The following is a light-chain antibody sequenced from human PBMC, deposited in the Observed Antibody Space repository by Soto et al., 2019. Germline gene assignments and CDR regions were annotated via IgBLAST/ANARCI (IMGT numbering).Light chain of an antibody. CDR1: QSINRW. Sequence: DIQVTQSPSSLSASIGDRFVITCRASQSINRWLAWYQQKPGKAPNLLIYDASNLEVGVPSRFSGSGSGTEFTLTISCLQPDDFAIYYCQQYNTFSSFGQGTKVDI. CDR3: QQYNTFSS. CDR2: DAS. J-gene: IGKJ2*03. V-gene: IGKV1-5*01.